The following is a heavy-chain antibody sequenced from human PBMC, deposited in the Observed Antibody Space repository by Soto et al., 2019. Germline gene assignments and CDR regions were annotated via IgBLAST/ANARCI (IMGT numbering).Heavy chain of an antibody. CDR2: IYYSGST. V-gene: IGHV4-31*03. D-gene: IGHD3-10*01. J-gene: IGHJ4*02. CDR1: GGPIISGSHC. CDR3: ARVLLWFGVRYYFDY. Sequence: SETLSLTCTVSGGPIISGSHCWTWIRQHPGKGLEWIGYIYYSGSTYYNPSLKSRVTISVDTSKNQFSLKLSSVTAADTAVYYCARVLLWFGVRYYFDYWGQGTLVTVSS.